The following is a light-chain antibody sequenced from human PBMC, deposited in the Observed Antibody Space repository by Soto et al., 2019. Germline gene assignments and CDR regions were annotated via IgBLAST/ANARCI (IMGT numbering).Light chain of an antibody. CDR2: WAS. J-gene: IGKJ4*01. CDR3: QQYYSAPLT. V-gene: IGKV4-1*01. CDR1: QSVLYSDNKNY. Sequence: DIVMTQSPDSLAVSLGERATINCRSSQSVLYSDNKNYLVWYQQKPGRPPKVLIYWASTRESGVPDRFSGSGSGTDFTLPISSLQAEDVAVYYCQQYYSAPLTFGGGTKVEIK.